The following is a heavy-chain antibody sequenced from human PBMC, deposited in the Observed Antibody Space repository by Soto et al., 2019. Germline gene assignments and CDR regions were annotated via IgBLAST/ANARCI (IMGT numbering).Heavy chain of an antibody. D-gene: IGHD1-26*01. J-gene: IGHJ6*02. CDR2: INAGNGNT. V-gene: IGHV1-3*01. Sequence: ASVKVSCKASGYTFTSYAMHWVRQAPGQRLEWMGWINAGNGNTKYSQKFQGRVTITRDTSASTAYMELSSLRSVDTAVYYCAREGWELLPYYYYYGMDVWGQGTTVTVSS. CDR1: GYTFTSYA. CDR3: AREGWELLPYYYYYGMDV.